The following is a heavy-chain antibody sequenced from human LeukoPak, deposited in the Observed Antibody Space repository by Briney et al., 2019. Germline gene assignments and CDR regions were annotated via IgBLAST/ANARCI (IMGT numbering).Heavy chain of an antibody. CDR2: FDPGNGEI. D-gene: IGHD3-3*01. V-gene: IGHV1-24*01. J-gene: IGHJ4*02. CDR3: AAGGLYDLLPY. CDR1: GHTLSDLT. Sequence: ASVKVSCKVSGHTLSDLTMHWVRQAPGKGLEWMGGFDPGNGEIIYAQKFQGRVTITEDASTDTAYMELSSLKSEDTAVYYCAAGGLYDLLPYWGQGTLVTVSS.